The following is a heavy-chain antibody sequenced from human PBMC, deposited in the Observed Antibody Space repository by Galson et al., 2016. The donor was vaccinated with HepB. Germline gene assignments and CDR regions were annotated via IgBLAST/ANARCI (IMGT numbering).Heavy chain of an antibody. J-gene: IGHJ6*03. CDR2: VYSDGST. D-gene: IGHD3-16*01. Sequence: SLRLSCAASGFTVSSNYLSWVRQAPGKGLEWVSIVYSDGSTYYSDPVRGRFTISRDNSNNIGYLQMHSLRAEDTAVYFCAKNKATARVWGHYYYYMDVWGKGTTVTVS. V-gene: IGHV3-53*01. CDR1: GFTVSSNY. CDR3: AKNKATARVWGHYYYYMDV.